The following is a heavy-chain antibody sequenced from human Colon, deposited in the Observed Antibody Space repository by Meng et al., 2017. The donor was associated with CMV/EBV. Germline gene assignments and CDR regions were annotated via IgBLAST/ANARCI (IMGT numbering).Heavy chain of an antibody. V-gene: IGHV3-21*01. CDR3: AKGRFFDH. D-gene: IGHD5-24*01. CDR2: ISAISSSSDDI. J-gene: IGHJ4*02. CDR1: GFTFSSYD. Sequence: GGSLRLSCAASGFTFSSYDMNWVRQAPGKGLEWVSSISAISSSSDDISYADSVKGRFTISRDNAKTSLFLQLDSLRAEDTAVYYCAKGRFFDHWGQGTLVTVSS.